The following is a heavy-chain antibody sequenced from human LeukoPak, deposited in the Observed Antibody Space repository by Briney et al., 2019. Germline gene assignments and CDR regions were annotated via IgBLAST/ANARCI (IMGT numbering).Heavy chain of an antibody. V-gene: IGHV3-30*04. CDR3: ARDPTHYDSSGGDAFDI. CDR1: GFTFSSYA. Sequence: PGGSLRLSCAASGFTFSSYAMHWVRQAPGKGLEWVAVISYDGSNKYYADSVKGRFTISRDNAKNSLYLQMNSLRAEDTAVYYCARDPTHYDSSGGDAFDIWGQGTMVTVSS. J-gene: IGHJ3*02. CDR2: ISYDGSNK. D-gene: IGHD3-22*01.